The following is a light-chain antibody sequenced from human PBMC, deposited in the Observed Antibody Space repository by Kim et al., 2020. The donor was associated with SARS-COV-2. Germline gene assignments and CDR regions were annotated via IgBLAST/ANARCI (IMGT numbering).Light chain of an antibody. V-gene: IGKV1-9*01. CDR1: QAISSH. CDR3: LQVYSYPYT. J-gene: IGKJ2*01. Sequence: SASGGDRVTLTCRASQAISSHLAWYQQKPGKAPRLLIYAVSTLQSGVSPRFTGDRSGQDFTLTINSLEPEDSATYYCLQVYSYPYTFGPGTKLEI. CDR2: AVS.